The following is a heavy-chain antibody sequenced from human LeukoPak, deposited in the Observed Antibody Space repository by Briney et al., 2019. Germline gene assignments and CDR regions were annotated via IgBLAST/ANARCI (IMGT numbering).Heavy chain of an antibody. V-gene: IGHV4-34*01. D-gene: IGHD2-2*01. Sequence: SETLSLTCAVYGGSFSGYYWSWIRQPPGKGLEWIGEINHSGSTNYNPSLKSQVTISVDTSKNRFSLKLSSVTAADTAVYYCAIHIVVVPAAKKKNWFDPWGQGTLVTVSS. J-gene: IGHJ5*02. CDR1: GGSFSGYY. CDR3: AIHIVVVPAAKKKNWFDP. CDR2: INHSGST.